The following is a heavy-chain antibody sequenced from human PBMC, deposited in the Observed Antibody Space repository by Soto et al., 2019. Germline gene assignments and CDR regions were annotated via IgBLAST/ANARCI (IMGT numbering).Heavy chain of an antibody. CDR2: IIPMFGTP. J-gene: IGHJ3*02. Sequence: QVQLEQSGAEVQKAGSSVKVSCKAFGGSVNSHAISWVRQAHGQGLEWMGGIIPMFGTPTYAQRFQAGVTISADESTRIVYLDLSSLRSEDTAMYYCARSRNVAEFNDYGGNYHGFDIWGQGTMVTVSS. V-gene: IGHV1-69*01. D-gene: IGHD4-17*01. CDR1: GGSVNSHA. CDR3: ARSRNVAEFNDYGGNYHGFDI.